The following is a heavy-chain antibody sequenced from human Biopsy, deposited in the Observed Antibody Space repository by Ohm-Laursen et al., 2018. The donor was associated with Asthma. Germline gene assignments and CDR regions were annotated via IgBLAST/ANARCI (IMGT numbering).Heavy chain of an antibody. CDR2: IKPNSGGT. V-gene: IGHV1-2*05. J-gene: IGHJ5*02. Sequence: ASVKVSCKASGYTFIGFHIHWMRQAPGQGLEWMGRIKPNSGGTNYAQKFQGRVTMTRDTSISTAYVEVSRLRSDDTDVYYCARGQKSAGDRWFDPWGQGTLVTVSS. D-gene: IGHD6-13*01. CDR3: ARGQKSAGDRWFDP. CDR1: GYTFIGFH.